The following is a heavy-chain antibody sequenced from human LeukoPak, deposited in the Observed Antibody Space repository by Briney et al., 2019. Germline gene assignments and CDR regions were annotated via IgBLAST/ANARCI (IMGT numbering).Heavy chain of an antibody. CDR2: IIPIFGTA. Sequence: ASVKVSCKASGGTFSSYAISWVRQVPGQGLEWMGGIIPIFGTANYAQKFQGRVTITTDESTSTAYMELSSLRSEDTAVYYCARGDIVVVPAAIRRVYYYMDVWGKGTTVTVSS. D-gene: IGHD2-2*02. CDR3: ARGDIVVVPAAIRRVYYYMDV. J-gene: IGHJ6*03. CDR1: GGTFSSYA. V-gene: IGHV1-69*05.